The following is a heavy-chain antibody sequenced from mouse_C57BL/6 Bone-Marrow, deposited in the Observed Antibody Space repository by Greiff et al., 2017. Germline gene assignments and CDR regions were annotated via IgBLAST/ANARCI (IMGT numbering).Heavy chain of an antibody. CDR1: GFTFSSYA. CDR3: AVDYYGRSYRYFDV. J-gene: IGHJ1*03. CDR2: ISDGGSYT. Sequence: EVQGVESGGGLVKPGGSLKLSCAASGFTFSSYAMSWVRQTPEQRLEWVATISDGGSYTYYPDNVKGRFTISRDNAKNNLYLQMSKLKSEDTAMYYCAVDYYGRSYRYFDVWGTGTTGTVSS. D-gene: IGHD1-1*01. V-gene: IGHV5-4*01.